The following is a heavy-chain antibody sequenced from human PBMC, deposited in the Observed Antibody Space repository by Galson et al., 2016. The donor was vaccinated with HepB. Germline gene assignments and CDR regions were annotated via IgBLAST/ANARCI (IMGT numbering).Heavy chain of an antibody. CDR3: SREMTGRYFD. Sequence: LRLSCAASGFTFNAHWMNWVRPAPGKGLEWVANIRGDGIVSYYAESVRGRFTISRDNAKNSLYLQMNGLRVDETTVYYCSREMTGRYFDWGQGTLVTVSS. D-gene: IGHD3-10*01. CDR1: GFTFNAHW. V-gene: IGHV3-7*01. CDR2: IRGDGIVS. J-gene: IGHJ4*02.